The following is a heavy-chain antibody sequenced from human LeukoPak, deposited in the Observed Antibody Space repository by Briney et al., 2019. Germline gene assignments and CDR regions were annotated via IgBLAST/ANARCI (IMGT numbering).Heavy chain of an antibody. J-gene: IGHJ5*02. Sequence: ASVKVSCKASGYTFTSYDINWVRQATGQGLEWMGWMNPNSGNTGYAQKFQGRVTITRNTSISTAYMELSSLRSEDTAVYYCAAVGYYYDSSGLTFDPWGQGTLVTVSS. V-gene: IGHV1-8*03. D-gene: IGHD3-22*01. CDR1: GYTFTSYD. CDR2: MNPNSGNT. CDR3: AAVGYYYDSSGLTFDP.